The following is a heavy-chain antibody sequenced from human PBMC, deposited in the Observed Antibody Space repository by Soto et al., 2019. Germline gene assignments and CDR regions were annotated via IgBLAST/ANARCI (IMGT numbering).Heavy chain of an antibody. CDR2: IYYSGST. V-gene: IGHV4-30-4*01. J-gene: IGHJ6*02. CDR3: ARSGYGSGSPYGMDV. D-gene: IGHD3-10*01. CDR1: GGSISSGDYY. Sequence: SETLSLTCTVSGGSISSGDYYWSWIRQPPGKGLEWIGYIYYSGSTYYNPSLKSRVTISVDTSKNQFSLKLSSVTAADTAVYYCARSGYGSGSPYGMDVWGQGTTVTVSS.